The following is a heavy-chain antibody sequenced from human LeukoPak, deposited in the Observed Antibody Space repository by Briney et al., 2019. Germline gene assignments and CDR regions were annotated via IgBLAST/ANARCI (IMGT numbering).Heavy chain of an antibody. D-gene: IGHD3-22*01. V-gene: IGHV3-7*01. J-gene: IGHJ3*02. Sequence: GGSLRLSCAASTFTFNNCWMTWVRQAPGKGLEWVANIKGDGTDKEYVDSVKGRFTISTDNVKKSLFLQMDSLRVEDTAVYYCARDPYDRGGYGAFDMWGQGTMVTVSS. CDR2: IKGDGTDK. CDR1: TFTFNNCW. CDR3: ARDPYDRGGYGAFDM.